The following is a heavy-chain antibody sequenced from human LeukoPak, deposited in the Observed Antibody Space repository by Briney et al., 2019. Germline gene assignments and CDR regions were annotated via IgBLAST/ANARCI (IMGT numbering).Heavy chain of an antibody. V-gene: IGHV6-1*01. CDR1: GDSVSSKNGA. D-gene: IGHD6-19*01. Sequence: SQTLSLTCAISGDSVSSKNGAWNWIRQSPSRGLEWLARTYYRSKWYDEYADSVKGRVTISPETSKNQFYLNVYSVTPEDTAVYYCARDLGTSGWYTFDFWGQGTLVTVSS. CDR3: ARDLGTSGWYTFDF. CDR2: TYYRSKWYD. J-gene: IGHJ5*01.